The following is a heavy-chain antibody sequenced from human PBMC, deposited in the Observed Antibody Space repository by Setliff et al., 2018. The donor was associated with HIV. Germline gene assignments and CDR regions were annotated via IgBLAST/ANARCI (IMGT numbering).Heavy chain of an antibody. CDR3: AGGLRGDGYNYPLYYFDY. V-gene: IGHV1-69*13. Sequence: SVKVSCKASGGTFNNYALSWVRQAPGQGLEWMGGIIPIFGTANYAQKFQGRVTITADESTSTAYMELSRLGSEDTAVYYCAGGLRGDGYNYPLYYFDYVGQGTMVTVSS. CDR2: IIPIFGTA. D-gene: IGHD5-12*01. J-gene: IGHJ4*02. CDR1: GGTFNNYA.